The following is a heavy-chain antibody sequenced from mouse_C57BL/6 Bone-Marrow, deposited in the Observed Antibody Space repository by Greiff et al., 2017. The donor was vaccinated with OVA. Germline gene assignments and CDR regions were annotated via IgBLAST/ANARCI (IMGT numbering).Heavy chain of an antibody. J-gene: IGHJ2*01. V-gene: IGHV14-4*01. CDR3: TTNRY. CDR1: GFNIKDDY. Sequence: EVQLQESGAELVRPGASVMLSCTASGFNIKDDYMHWVKERPEQGLEWIGWIDPENGDTEYASKFQGKATITADTSSKTVYLHLSSLTSEDTAVYYCTTNRYWGQDTTLTGSS. CDR2: IDPENGDT.